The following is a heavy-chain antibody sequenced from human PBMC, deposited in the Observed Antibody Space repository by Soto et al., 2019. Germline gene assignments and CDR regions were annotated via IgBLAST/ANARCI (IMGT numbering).Heavy chain of an antibody. V-gene: IGHV3-23*01. CDR2: ISGSGDST. Sequence: PGGSLRLSCAASGFTFSSYAMSWVRQPPGKGLEWVSTISGSGDSTYYADSVKGRFTISRDNSKNTLDLQINSLRAEDTAVYYCAKDRSRYCSGGSCYSVRYFYLWGRGTLVIVSS. J-gene: IGHJ2*01. D-gene: IGHD2-15*01. CDR3: AKDRSRYCSGGSCYSVRYFYL. CDR1: GFTFSSYA.